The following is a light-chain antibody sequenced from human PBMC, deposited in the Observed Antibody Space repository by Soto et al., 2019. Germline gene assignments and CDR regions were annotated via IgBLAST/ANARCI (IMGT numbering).Light chain of an antibody. CDR3: QQRNSWPLT. J-gene: IGKJ4*01. V-gene: IGKV3-11*01. CDR1: QNVGGY. CDR2: DAS. Sequence: EIVLTQSPATLSLSPGERATLSCRASQNVGGYLAWYQQKPGQAPRLLISDASNRAAGIPARFSGIGSGTDFTLTIISLEPEDFAVYYCQQRNSWPLTFGVGTKVDIK.